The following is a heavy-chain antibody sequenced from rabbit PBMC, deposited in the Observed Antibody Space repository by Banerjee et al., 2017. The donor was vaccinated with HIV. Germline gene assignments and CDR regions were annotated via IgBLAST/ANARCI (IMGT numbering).Heavy chain of an antibody. D-gene: IGHD7-1*01. CDR3: ARESRYYPGSGYDYYGMDL. J-gene: IGHJ6*01. CDR1: GFDFSRYW. CDR2: IDPVFGST. Sequence: QLVESGGGLVQPGGSLKLSCKASGFDFSRYWMSWVRQAPGKGLEWIGYIDPVFGSTYYASWVNGRFTISSDNAQNTVDLQMNSLTAADTATYFCARESRYYPGSGYDYYGMDLWGQGTLVTVS. V-gene: IGHV1S7*01.